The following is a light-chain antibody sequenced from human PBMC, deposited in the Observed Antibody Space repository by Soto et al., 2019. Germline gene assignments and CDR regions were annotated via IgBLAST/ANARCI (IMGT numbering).Light chain of an antibody. CDR3: QQYYSTPPT. J-gene: IGKJ1*01. Sequence: DIVMTQSPDSLAVSLGERATINCKSSQSVLYSSNNKNYLAWYQQKPGQPPKLLIYWASTRESGVPDRFSGSGSGTEFTLTISSLQDEDVAVYYCQQYYSTPPTFGQGTKVEIK. CDR1: QSVLYSSNNKNY. V-gene: IGKV4-1*01. CDR2: WAS.